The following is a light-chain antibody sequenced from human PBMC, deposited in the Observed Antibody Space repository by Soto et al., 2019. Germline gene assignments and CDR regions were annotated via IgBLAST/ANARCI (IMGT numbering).Light chain of an antibody. CDR1: SSNIGAGYD. V-gene: IGLV1-40*01. Sequence: QPVLTQPPSVSGAPGQRVTISCTGSSSNIGAGYDVHWYQQLPGTAPKLLIYGNSNRRSGVPDRFSGSKSGTSASLAITGLQAEDEADYYCQSYDSSLSGWVFGGGTKLTVL. J-gene: IGLJ3*02. CDR3: QSYDSSLSGWV. CDR2: GNS.